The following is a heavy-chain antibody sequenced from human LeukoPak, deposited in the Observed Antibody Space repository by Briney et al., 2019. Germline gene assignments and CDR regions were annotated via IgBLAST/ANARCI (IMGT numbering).Heavy chain of an antibody. CDR3: ARARDSSGYADI. J-gene: IGHJ3*02. Sequence: SETLSLTCSVSGGFNTHYYWSWLRQPPGKGLEGIGYIYHSGSTNYNPSLKSRVTISVDTSKNHFSLKLSSVTAADTAVYYCARARDSSGYADIWGQGTMVTVSS. CDR2: IYHSGST. CDR1: GGFNTHYY. D-gene: IGHD3-22*01. V-gene: IGHV4-59*01.